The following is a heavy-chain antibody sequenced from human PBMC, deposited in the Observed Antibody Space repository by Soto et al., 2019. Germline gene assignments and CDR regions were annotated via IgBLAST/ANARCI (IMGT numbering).Heavy chain of an antibody. J-gene: IGHJ6*02. CDR1: GGSISSGGYY. CDR3: ARDSFERFTIFGVVKHYYYGMDV. V-gene: IGHV4-31*03. D-gene: IGHD3-3*01. CDR2: IYYSGST. Sequence: PSETLSLTCTVSGGSISSGGYYWSWIRQHPGKGLEWIGYIYYSGSTYYNPSLKSRVTISVDTSKNQFSLKLSSVTAADTAVYYCARDSFERFTIFGVVKHYYYGMDVWGQGTTVTVSS.